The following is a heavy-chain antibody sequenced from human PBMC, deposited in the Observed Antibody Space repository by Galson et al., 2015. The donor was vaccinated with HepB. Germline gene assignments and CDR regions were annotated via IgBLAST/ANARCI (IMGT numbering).Heavy chain of an antibody. CDR1: GYTLTELS. V-gene: IGHV1-24*01. Sequence: SVKVSCKVSGYTLTELSMHWVRQAPGKGLEWMGGFDPEDGETIYAQKFQGRVTMTEDTSTDTAYMELSSLRSEDTAVYYCATVSSWYPCPTSCLDYYYGMDVWGQGTTVTVSS. CDR2: FDPEDGET. CDR3: ATVSSWYPCPTSCLDYYYGMDV. J-gene: IGHJ6*02. D-gene: IGHD6-13*01.